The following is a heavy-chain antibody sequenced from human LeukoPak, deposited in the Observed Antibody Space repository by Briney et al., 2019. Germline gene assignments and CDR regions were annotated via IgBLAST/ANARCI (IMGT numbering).Heavy chain of an antibody. CDR1: GGSFSVYY. CDR3: ARQDDYYYMDV. CDR2: LNQGGST. J-gene: IGHJ6*03. V-gene: IGHV4-34*01. Sequence: SETLSLTCAVYGGSFSVYYWSWIRQPPGKGLEWIGDLNQGGSTSYNPSLKSRVTISVDTSKNQFSLKLSSVTAADTAAYYCARQDDYYYMDVWGKGTTVTISS.